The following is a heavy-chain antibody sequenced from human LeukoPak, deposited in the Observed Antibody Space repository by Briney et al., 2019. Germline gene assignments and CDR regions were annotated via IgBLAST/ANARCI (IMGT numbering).Heavy chain of an antibody. Sequence: NPSETLSLTCAVYGGSFSGYYWSWIRQPPGKGLEWIGEINHSGSTNYNPSLKSRVTISVDTSKNQFSLKLSSVTAADTAVYYCASARYFDWLSNSEYFQHWGQGTLVTVSS. D-gene: IGHD3-9*01. V-gene: IGHV4-34*01. CDR2: INHSGST. CDR1: GGSFSGYY. J-gene: IGHJ1*01. CDR3: ASARYFDWLSNSEYFQH.